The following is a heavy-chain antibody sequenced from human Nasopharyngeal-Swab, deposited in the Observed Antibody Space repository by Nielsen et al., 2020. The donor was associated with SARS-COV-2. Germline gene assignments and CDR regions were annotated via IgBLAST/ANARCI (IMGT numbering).Heavy chain of an antibody. J-gene: IGHJ3*02. CDR1: GGSISSGGYY. CDR2: IYYSGST. CDR3: ARAPRITIFGVVQAFDI. D-gene: IGHD3-3*01. Sequence: LSLTCTVSGGSISSGGYYWRWIRQHPGKGLEWIGYIYYSGSTYYNPSLKSRVTISVDTSKNQFSLKLSSVTAADTAVYYCARAPRITIFGVVQAFDIWGQGTMVTVSS. V-gene: IGHV4-31*03.